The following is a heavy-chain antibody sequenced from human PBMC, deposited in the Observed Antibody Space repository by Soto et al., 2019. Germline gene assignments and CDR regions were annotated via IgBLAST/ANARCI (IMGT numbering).Heavy chain of an antibody. CDR3: ASLGVGDWANYYYYYGMDV. CDR1: GFTFSSYS. D-gene: IGHD2-21*02. J-gene: IGHJ6*02. V-gene: IGHV3-48*02. CDR2: ISSSISTI. Sequence: GGSLRLSCAASGFTFSSYSMNWVRQAPGKGLEWVSYISSSISTIYYADSVKGRFTISRDNAKNSLYLQMNSLRDEDTAVYYCASLGVGDWANYYYYYGMDVWGQGTAVTVS.